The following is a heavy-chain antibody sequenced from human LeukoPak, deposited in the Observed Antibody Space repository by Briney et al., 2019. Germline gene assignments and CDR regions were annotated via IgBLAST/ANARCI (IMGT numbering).Heavy chain of an antibody. D-gene: IGHD1-26*01. V-gene: IGHV3-20*04. CDR1: GFTFDDYG. CDR2: INWNGGST. Sequence: VGSLRLSCAASGFTFDDYGMSWVRQAPGKGLEWVSGINWNGGSTGYADSVKGRFTISRDNAKNSLYLQMNSLRAEDTALYYCASHQGGSYSLAWFDPWGQGTLVTVPS. CDR3: ASHQGGSYSLAWFDP. J-gene: IGHJ5*02.